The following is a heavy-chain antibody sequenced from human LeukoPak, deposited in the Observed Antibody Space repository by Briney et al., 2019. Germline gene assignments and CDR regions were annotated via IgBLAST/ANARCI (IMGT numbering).Heavy chain of an antibody. CDR2: IYHSGST. CDR3: AREDYYGPYYYGMDV. D-gene: IGHD3-10*01. J-gene: IGHJ6*04. Sequence: PSETLSLTCAVSGYSISSGYYWGWIRQPPGKGLEWIGSIYHSGSTYYNPSLKSRVTISVDTSKNQFPLKLSSVTAADTAVYYCAREDYYGPYYYGMDVWGKGTTVTVSS. V-gene: IGHV4-38-2*02. CDR1: GYSISSGYY.